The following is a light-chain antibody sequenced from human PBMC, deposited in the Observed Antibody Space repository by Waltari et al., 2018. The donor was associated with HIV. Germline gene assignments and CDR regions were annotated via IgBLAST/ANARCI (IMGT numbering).Light chain of an antibody. J-gene: IGKJ2*01. CDR1: QSISSY. CDR3: QQSYSMPST. CDR2: AAS. Sequence: DIQMTQSPSSLSASVGDRVTITCRASQSISSYLNWYQQKPGKAPKVLIYAASSLQSGVPSRFSGSGSGTDFTLTISSLQPEDFATYYCQQSYSMPSTFGQGTKLELQ. V-gene: IGKV1-39*01.